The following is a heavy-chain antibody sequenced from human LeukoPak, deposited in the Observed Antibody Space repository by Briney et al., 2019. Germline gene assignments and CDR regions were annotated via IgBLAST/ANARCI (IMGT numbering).Heavy chain of an antibody. V-gene: IGHV5-51*01. J-gene: IGHJ3*02. CDR2: IYAGDSDT. Sequence: GESLKISCKGSGYSFPNYWIGWVRQMPGKGLEWMAIIYAGDSDTRYSPSFQGRVTISVDKSIDTAYLQWSSLKASDTAIYYCARRSSASNTFDMWGQGTMVTVSS. CDR1: GYSFPNYW. CDR3: ARRSSASNTFDM. D-gene: IGHD6-6*01.